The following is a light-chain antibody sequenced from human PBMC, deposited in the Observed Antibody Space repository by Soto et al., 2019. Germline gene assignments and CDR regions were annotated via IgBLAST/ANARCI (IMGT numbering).Light chain of an antibody. CDR3: CSYAGSSTFDV. J-gene: IGLJ1*01. Sequence: QSLLTQPASGSGSPGEASTISCTGTSSDVGSYNLVSWYQQHPGKAPKLMIYEGSKRPSGVSNRFSGSKSGNTASLTISELQAEDESDYYCCSYAGSSTFDVFGPGTKVTVL. CDR1: SSDVGSYNL. V-gene: IGLV2-23*03. CDR2: EGS.